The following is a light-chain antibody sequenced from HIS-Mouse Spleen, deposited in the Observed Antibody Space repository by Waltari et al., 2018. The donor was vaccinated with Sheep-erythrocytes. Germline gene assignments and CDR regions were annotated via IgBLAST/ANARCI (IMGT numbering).Light chain of an antibody. CDR3: CSYAGSSTPWV. CDR2: DVS. Sequence: QSALTQPRSVSGSPAQSVTISCTGTSSDVGGYNYVSWYQQHQGKAPKLMIYDVSKRPSGVPDRFSGSKSGNTASLTISGLQAEDEADYYCCSYAGSSTPWVFGGGTKVTVL. CDR1: SSDVGGYNY. V-gene: IGLV2-11*01. J-gene: IGLJ3*02.